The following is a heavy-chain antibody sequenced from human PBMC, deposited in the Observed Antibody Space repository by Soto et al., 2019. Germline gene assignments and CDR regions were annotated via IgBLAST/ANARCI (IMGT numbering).Heavy chain of an antibody. CDR3: AAGSTPYYYYYGMDV. J-gene: IGHJ6*02. Sequence: PGESLKISCKGSGYSFTSYWIGWVRQMPGKGLEWMGIIYPGDSDTGYSPSFQGQVTISADKSISTAYLQWSSLKASDTAMYYCAAGSTPYYYYYGMDVWGQGTTVTVSS. CDR2: IYPGDSDT. CDR1: GYSFTSYW. V-gene: IGHV5-51*01.